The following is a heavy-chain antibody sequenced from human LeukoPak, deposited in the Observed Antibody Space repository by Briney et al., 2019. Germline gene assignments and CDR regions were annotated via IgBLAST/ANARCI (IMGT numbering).Heavy chain of an antibody. CDR2: ISGSGDRT. Sequence: GGSLRLPCAASGFTFSSYAMSWVRQAPGKGLEWVSSISGSGDRTYYAESVKGRFTISRDNSRNTLYLQMNSLTAEDTAVYYCAKGHTYLRALADTLNYWGQGTLVTVSS. D-gene: IGHD6-19*01. V-gene: IGHV3-23*01. CDR3: AKGHTYLRALADTLNY. J-gene: IGHJ4*02. CDR1: GFTFSSYA.